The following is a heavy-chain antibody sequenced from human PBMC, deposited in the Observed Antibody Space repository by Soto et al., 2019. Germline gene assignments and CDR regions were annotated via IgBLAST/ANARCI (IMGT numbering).Heavy chain of an antibody. CDR2: ISDDGSTT. D-gene: IGHD5-12*01. V-gene: IGHV3-30*18. Sequence: GGSLRLSCAVSGISFSSYGLHWVRQAPGKGLEWVALISDDGSTTFHADSVKGRFTISRDNSKNTLYLQMNSLRPEDTAVYSCAKARGNTGYDGLRYMDVWGKGTTVTVSS. J-gene: IGHJ6*03. CDR3: AKARGNTGYDGLRYMDV. CDR1: GISFSSYG.